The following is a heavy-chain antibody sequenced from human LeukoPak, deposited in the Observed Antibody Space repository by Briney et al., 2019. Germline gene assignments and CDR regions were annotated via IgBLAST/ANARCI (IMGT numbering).Heavy chain of an antibody. CDR1: GFTFSVYD. V-gene: IGHV3-23*01. CDR3: ARGGYGSGSYPQ. CDR2: ISGSGGST. Sequence: GGSLRLSCAASGFTFSVYDMNWVRQAPGKGLEWVSGISGSGGSTNNADSVKGRFTISRDNSKNTLYLQMNSLRAEDTAVYFCARGGYGSGSYPQWGQGTLVTVSS. D-gene: IGHD3-10*01. J-gene: IGHJ4*02.